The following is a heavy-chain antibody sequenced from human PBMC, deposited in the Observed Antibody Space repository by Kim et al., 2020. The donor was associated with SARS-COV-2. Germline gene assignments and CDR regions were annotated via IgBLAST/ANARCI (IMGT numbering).Heavy chain of an antibody. J-gene: IGHJ3*02. CDR3: AKQRGGEWFGNDAVDI. V-gene: IGHV3-43*02. Sequence: GGSLRLSCAVSGFTFDDYAVHWVRQAPGKGLEWVSLFCGDGGDGNKSYYADSVKGRFTISSDYSKNSLYLQLSSLKIEDTAVYYCAKQRGGEWFGNDAVDIWGQGTMVTVSS. D-gene: IGHD3-10*01. CDR1: GFTFDDYA. CDR2: FCGDGGDGNKS.